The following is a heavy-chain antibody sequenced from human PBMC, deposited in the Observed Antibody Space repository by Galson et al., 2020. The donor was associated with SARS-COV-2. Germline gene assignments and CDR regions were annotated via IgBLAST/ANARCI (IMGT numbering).Heavy chain of an antibody. Sequence: GGSLRLSCEASGLTFSSYAMTWVRQAPGKGLEWVSTISGSAGSTYYADSVKGHFTISRDNSKNTLYLEMNSLRAEDTAVYYCAKFSSSWDYFDYWGQGTLVAVSS. CDR2: ISGSAGST. D-gene: IGHD6-13*01. CDR3: AKFSSSWDYFDY. CDR1: GLTFSSYA. J-gene: IGHJ4*02. V-gene: IGHV3-23*01.